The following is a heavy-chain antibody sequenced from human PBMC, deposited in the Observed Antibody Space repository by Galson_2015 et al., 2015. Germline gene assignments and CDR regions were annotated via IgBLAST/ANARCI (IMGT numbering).Heavy chain of an antibody. CDR2: ISYDGSNK. V-gene: IGHV3-30-3*01. D-gene: IGHD1-26*01. CDR1: GFTFSSYA. J-gene: IGHJ4*02. CDR3: AREWELNLWH. Sequence: SLRLSCAASGFTFSSYAMHWVRQAPGKGLEWVAVISYDGSNKYYADSVKGRFTISRDNSKNTLYLQMNSLRAEDTAVYYCAREWELNLWHWGQGTLVTVSS.